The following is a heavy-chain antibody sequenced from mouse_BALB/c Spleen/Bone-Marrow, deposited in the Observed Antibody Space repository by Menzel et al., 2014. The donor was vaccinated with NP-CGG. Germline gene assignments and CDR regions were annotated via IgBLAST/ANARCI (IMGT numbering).Heavy chain of an antibody. CDR1: GFSLTSYG. CDR2: IWSGGST. D-gene: IGHD1-2*01. J-gene: IGHJ1*01. Sequence: VQLQQSGPGLVQPSQTLSITCTVSGFSLTSYGVHWVRQPPGKGLEWLGVIWSGGSTDYNAAFISRLSISKDNSKSQVFFKMNSLQADGTAIYYCARNSDYGSGYFDVWGAGTTVTVSS. CDR3: ARNSDYGSGYFDV. V-gene: IGHV2-4*02.